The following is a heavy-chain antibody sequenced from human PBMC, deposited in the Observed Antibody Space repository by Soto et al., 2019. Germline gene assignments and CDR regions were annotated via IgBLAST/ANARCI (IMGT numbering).Heavy chain of an antibody. CDR1: GGSISSGDYY. D-gene: IGHD4-17*01. CDR3: ARVKRRGYGDYVWFDP. J-gene: IGHJ5*02. Sequence: PSETLSLTCTVSGGSISSGDYYWSWIRQPPGKGLEWIGYIYYSGSTYYNPSLKSRVTISVDTSKNQFSLKLSSVTAADTAVYYCARVKRRGYGDYVWFDPWGQAALVTVSS. V-gene: IGHV4-30-4*01. CDR2: IYYSGST.